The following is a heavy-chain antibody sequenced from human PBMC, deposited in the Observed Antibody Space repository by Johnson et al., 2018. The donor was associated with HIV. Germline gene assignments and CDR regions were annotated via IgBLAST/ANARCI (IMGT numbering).Heavy chain of an antibody. D-gene: IGHD6-13*01. CDR1: GFTFSSYA. J-gene: IGHJ3*02. V-gene: IGHV3-23*04. CDR3: TTDGQQLPRTRGAFDI. Sequence: EVQVVESGGGVVRPGGSLRLSCVASGFTFSSYAMSWVRQAPGKGLEWVSAVSGSADSPYYADSVKGRFTISRDNSKNTLYLQMNSLKTEDTAVYYCTTDGQQLPRTRGAFDIWGQGTMVTVSS. CDR2: VSGSADSP.